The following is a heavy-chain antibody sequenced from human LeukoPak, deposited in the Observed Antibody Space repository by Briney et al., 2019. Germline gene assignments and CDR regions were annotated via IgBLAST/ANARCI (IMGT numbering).Heavy chain of an antibody. D-gene: IGHD6-13*01. V-gene: IGHV3-21*01. CDR2: ISSSSSYI. J-gene: IGHJ6*02. Sequence: NWVRQAPGKGLEWVSSISSSSSYIYYADSVKGRFTISRDNAKNSLYLQMNSLRAEDTAVYYCARDHGAAAPHTYGMDVWGQGTTVTVSS. CDR3: ARDHGAAAPHTYGMDV.